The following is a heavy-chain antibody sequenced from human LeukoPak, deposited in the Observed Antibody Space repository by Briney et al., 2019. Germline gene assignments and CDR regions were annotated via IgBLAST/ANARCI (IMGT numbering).Heavy chain of an antibody. CDR3: ARAGGYCGRISCPYYFDY. CDR1: GYTFTGYY. Sequence: ASVKVSCKASGYTFTGYYMHWVRQAPGQGLEWMGWINPNSGGTNYAQKFQGRVTMTRNTSISTAYMELSSLRSEDTAVYYCARAGGYCGRISCPYYFDYWGLGSLVAVSS. CDR2: INPNSGGT. V-gene: IGHV1-2*02. D-gene: IGHD2-15*01. J-gene: IGHJ4*02.